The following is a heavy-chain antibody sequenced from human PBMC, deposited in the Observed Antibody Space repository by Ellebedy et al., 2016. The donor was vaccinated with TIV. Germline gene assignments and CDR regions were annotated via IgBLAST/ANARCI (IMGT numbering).Heavy chain of an antibody. Sequence: SVKVSXXASGATFSSYAISWVRQAPGQGLEWMGGIIPIFGTANYAQKFQGRVTITADESTSTAYMELSSLRSEDTAVYYCARRPWDYYYYGMDVWGQGTTVTVSS. J-gene: IGHJ6*02. CDR3: ARRPWDYYYYGMDV. D-gene: IGHD7-27*01. CDR2: IIPIFGTA. CDR1: GATFSSYA. V-gene: IGHV1-69*13.